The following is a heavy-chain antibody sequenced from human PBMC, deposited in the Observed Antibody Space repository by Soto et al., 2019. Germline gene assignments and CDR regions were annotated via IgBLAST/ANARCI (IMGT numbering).Heavy chain of an antibody. Sequence: WESLKISRKASGYDFSTFWIAWVRQMPGRGLEGMGDIYPDESDVTYSPSFQDQVTISVDKSMTTAYFHWSSLRASDTSTYYCARHRYAGLFDPLGQGTPVTVSS. J-gene: IGHJ5*01. D-gene: IGHD2-8*01. V-gene: IGHV5-51*01. CDR2: IYPDESDV. CDR1: GYDFSTFW. CDR3: ARHRYAGLFDP.